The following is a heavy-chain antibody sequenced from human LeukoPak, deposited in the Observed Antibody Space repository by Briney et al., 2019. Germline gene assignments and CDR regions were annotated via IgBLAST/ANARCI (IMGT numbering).Heavy chain of an antibody. D-gene: IGHD2-2*01. CDR1: GGTFSSYA. CDR2: IIPIFGTA. J-gene: IGHJ6*03. V-gene: IGHV1-69*13. CDR3: ARNTGPPGYCSSTSCFHYYYYMDV. Sequence: SVKVSCKASGGTFSSYAISWVRQAPGQGLEWMGGIIPIFGTANYAQKFQGRVTITADESTSTAYMELSSLRSEDTAVYYCARNTGPPGYCSSTSCFHYYYYMDVWGKGTTVTVSS.